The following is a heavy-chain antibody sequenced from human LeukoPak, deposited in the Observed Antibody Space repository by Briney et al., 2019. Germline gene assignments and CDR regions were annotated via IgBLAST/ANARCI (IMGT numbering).Heavy chain of an antibody. CDR3: ARGRGGTIIRGYLDS. CDR1: GYTFTNFD. Sequence: ASVKVSCKASGYTFTNFDIMWVRQATGQGLEWMGWANTNSGGTGYAQKFQGRVSMTRDTSIGTAYMELSSLRSEDTAIYYCARGRGGTIIRGYLDSWGQGTLGSVSS. CDR2: ANTNSGGT. J-gene: IGHJ4*02. V-gene: IGHV1-8*01. D-gene: IGHD3-10*01.